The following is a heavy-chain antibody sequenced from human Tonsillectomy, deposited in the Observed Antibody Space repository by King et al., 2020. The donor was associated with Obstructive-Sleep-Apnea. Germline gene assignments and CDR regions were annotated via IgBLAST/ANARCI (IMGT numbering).Heavy chain of an antibody. CDR2: IYLGGGT. CDR1: GLTVSNNY. Sequence: VQLVESGGDFVQPGGSLRLSCAASGLTVSNNYMSWVRQAPGKGLEWVSIIYLGGGTDYVDSVKGRFTIFRDNSKNTVYLQMNSLRTEDTAVYFCARPLGNNGVSFDYWGQGTLVTVSS. CDR3: ARPLGNNGVSFDY. V-gene: IGHV3-66*04. J-gene: IGHJ4*02. D-gene: IGHD1/OR15-1a*01.